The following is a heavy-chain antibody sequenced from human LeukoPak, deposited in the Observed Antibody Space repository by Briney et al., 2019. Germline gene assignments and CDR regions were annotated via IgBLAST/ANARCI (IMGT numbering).Heavy chain of an antibody. CDR3: ARILPAGDAFDI. CDR1: GFTFSSYS. Sequence: GGSLRLSCAASGFTFSSYSMNWVRQAPGKGLEWVSSISSSSSYIYYADSVKGRFTISRDNAKNSLYLQMNSLRAEDTAVYYCARILPAGDAFDIWGQGTMVTVSS. CDR2: ISSSSSYI. J-gene: IGHJ3*02. V-gene: IGHV3-21*01.